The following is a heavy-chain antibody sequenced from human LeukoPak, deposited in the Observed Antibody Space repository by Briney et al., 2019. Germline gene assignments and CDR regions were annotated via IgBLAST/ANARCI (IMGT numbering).Heavy chain of an antibody. J-gene: IGHJ5*02. V-gene: IGHV4-59*08. CDR3: ARHVCGGDCYGGVIRNWFDP. Sequence: SETLSLTCTVSGGSISSYYWSWIRQPPGKGLEWIGYIYYSGSTNYNPSLKSRVTISVDTSKNQFSLKLSSVTAADTAVYYCARHVCGGDCYGGVIRNWFDPWGQGTLVTVSS. D-gene: IGHD2-21*02. CDR1: GGSISSYY. CDR2: IYYSGST.